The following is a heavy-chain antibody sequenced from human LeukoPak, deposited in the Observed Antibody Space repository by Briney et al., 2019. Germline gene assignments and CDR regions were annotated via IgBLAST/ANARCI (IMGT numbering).Heavy chain of an antibody. J-gene: IGHJ6*03. D-gene: IGHD3-3*01. V-gene: IGHV4-59*11. CDR2: IYYSGST. CDR1: GGSISSHY. CDR3: ARTLTYYDFWSGYSFYYYYYMDV. Sequence: PSETLSLTCTVSGGSISSHYWSWIRQPPGKGLEWIGYIYYSGSTNYNPSLKSRVTISVDTSKNQFSLKLSSVTAADTAVYYCARTLTYYDFWSGYSFYYYYYMDVWGKGPRSPSP.